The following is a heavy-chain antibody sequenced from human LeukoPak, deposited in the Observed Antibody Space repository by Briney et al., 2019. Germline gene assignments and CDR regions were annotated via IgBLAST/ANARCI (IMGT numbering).Heavy chain of an antibody. CDR3: ATSYSDSDDSYSCFDY. CDR2: MNPNSGNT. Sequence: GASVKVSCKASGYTFTSYDINWVRQATGQGLEWMGWMNPNSGNTGYAQKFQGRVTMTRNTSISTAYMELSSLTSEDTAVYYCATSYSDSDDSYSCFDYWGQGTLVTVSS. CDR1: GYTFTSYD. V-gene: IGHV1-8*01. D-gene: IGHD3-22*01. J-gene: IGHJ4*02.